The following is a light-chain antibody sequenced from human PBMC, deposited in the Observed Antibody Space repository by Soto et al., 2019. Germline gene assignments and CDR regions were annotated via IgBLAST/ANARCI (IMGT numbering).Light chain of an antibody. CDR3: AAWDDRLSGWV. J-gene: IGLJ3*02. CDR2: RIN. V-gene: IGLV1-47*01. CDR1: RSNIGNNY. Sequence: QSVLTQPPSASGTPGQRVTISCSGSRSNIGNNYVYWYQQVPGTAPKLLMYRINQRPSGVPDRFSGSKSGTSASLAISGLRSEDETDYDCAAWDDRLSGWVFGGGTKLTVL.